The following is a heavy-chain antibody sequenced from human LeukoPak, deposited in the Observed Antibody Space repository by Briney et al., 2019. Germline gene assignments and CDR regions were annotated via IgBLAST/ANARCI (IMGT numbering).Heavy chain of an antibody. CDR2: INPNSGGT. V-gene: IGHV1-2*02. J-gene: IGHJ4*02. CDR1: GYTFTSYC. D-gene: IGHD1-14*01. Sequence: GASVKVSCKASGYTFTSYCMHWVRQAPGQGLEWMGWINPNSGGTNYAQKFQGRVTMTRDTSISTAYMELTRLRSDDTAVYYCARGPLPADYFDYWGQGTLVTVSS. CDR3: ARGPLPADYFDY.